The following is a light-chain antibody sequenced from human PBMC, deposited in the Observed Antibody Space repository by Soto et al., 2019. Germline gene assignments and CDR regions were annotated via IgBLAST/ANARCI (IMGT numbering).Light chain of an antibody. V-gene: IGKV3-20*01. Sequence: EIVLTQSPGTLSLSPGEGATLSCRASQSVTSNYLAWYQQKPGQAPRLLIYGASPRAAGVPDRFSGSGSGTDFTLTITRLEPEDFAVYYCQQYGRSPLLYTFGQGTKLGVK. CDR1: QSVTSNY. CDR3: QQYGRSPLLYT. CDR2: GAS. J-gene: IGKJ2*01.